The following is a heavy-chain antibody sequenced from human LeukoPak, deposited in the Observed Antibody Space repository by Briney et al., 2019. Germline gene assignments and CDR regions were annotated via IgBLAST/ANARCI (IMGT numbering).Heavy chain of an antibody. J-gene: IGHJ4*02. D-gene: IGHD2-2*01. CDR1: GGSIRSSSYY. Sequence: PSETLSLTCTVSGGSIRSSSYYWGWIRQPPGKGLEWIGSIYYSGSTYYNPSLKSRVTISVDTSKNQFSLKLSSVTAADTAVYYCARRCSSTSCYDYFDYWGQGTLVTVSS. V-gene: IGHV4-39*01. CDR3: ARRCSSTSCYDYFDY. CDR2: IYYSGST.